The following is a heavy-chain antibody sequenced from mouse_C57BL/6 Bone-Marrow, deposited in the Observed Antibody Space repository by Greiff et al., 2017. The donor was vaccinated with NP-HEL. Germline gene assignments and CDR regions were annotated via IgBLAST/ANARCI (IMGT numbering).Heavy chain of an antibody. D-gene: IGHD1-1*01. CDR1: GYTFTDYY. CDR3: ARHYGSSYRYFDV. CDR2: INPNNGGT. J-gene: IGHJ1*03. V-gene: IGHV1-26*01. Sequence: EVQLQQSGPELVKPGASVKISCKASGYTFTDYYMNWVKQSHGKSLEWIGDINPNNGGTSYNQKFKGKATLTVDKSSSTAYMELRSLTSEDSAVYYCARHYGSSYRYFDVWGTGTTVTVSS.